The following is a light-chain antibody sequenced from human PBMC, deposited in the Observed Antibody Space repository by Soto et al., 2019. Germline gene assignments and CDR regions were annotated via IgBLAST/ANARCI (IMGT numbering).Light chain of an antibody. CDR3: QQYNSYSYT. Sequence: DITMTQSPSTLSASVGDRVTITCRASQSVSSWLAWYQQKPGKAPNLLIYKASSLESGVPSRFSGSGSGTEFTLTISSLQPDDFATYYCQQYNSYSYTFGQGTKLEIK. CDR2: KAS. CDR1: QSVSSW. J-gene: IGKJ2*01. V-gene: IGKV1-5*03.